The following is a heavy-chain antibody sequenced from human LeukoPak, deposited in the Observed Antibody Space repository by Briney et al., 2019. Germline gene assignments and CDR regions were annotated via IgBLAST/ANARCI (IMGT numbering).Heavy chain of an antibody. CDR2: IYYSGST. Sequence: PSETLSLTCTVSGGSISSSSYYWGWIRQPPGKGLEWIGSIYYSGSTYYNPSLKSRVTISVDTSKNQFSLKLSSVTAADTAVYYCARHNRGDSSGYYYARYYYGMDVWGQGTTVTVSS. V-gene: IGHV4-39*01. CDR3: ARHNRGDSSGYYYARYYYGMDV. D-gene: IGHD3-22*01. CDR1: GGSISSSSYY. J-gene: IGHJ6*02.